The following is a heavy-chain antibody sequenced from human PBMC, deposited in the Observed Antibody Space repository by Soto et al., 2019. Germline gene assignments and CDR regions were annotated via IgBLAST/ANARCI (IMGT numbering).Heavy chain of an antibody. D-gene: IGHD1-1*01. V-gene: IGHV3-11*06. Sequence: AGGSLRLSCAASGFTFSDYYMSWIRQAPGKGLEWVSYISSSSSYTNYADSVKGRFTISRDNAKNSLYLQMNSLRAEDTAVYYCARDARAGTLDDYYGMDVWGQGTTVTVSS. CDR3: ARDARAGTLDDYYGMDV. CDR1: GFTFSDYY. J-gene: IGHJ6*02. CDR2: ISSSSSYT.